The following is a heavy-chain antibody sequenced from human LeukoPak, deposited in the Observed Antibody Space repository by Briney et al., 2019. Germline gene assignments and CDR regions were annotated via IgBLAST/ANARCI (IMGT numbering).Heavy chain of an antibody. CDR2: IYYTGST. CDR1: GGSISSSSYY. Sequence: SETLSLTCSVSGGSISSSSYYWGWIRQPPGKGLEWIGSIYYTGSTNYNPSLKSRVTISLDTPKKQFSLKLSSVTAADTAVYYCASVRGYSSGWYASGFDPWGQGTLVTVSS. J-gene: IGHJ5*02. V-gene: IGHV4-39*07. D-gene: IGHD6-19*01. CDR3: ASVRGYSSGWYASGFDP.